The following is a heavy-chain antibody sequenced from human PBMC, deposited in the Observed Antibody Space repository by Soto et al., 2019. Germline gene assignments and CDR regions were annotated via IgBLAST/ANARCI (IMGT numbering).Heavy chain of an antibody. Sequence: ASVKVSCKASGYTFFKYFIHWVRQAPGQGLEWIGIINPSRGSATYGPIFQSRVSLTTDMPTSTVYMELSSLRSEDTAIYYCARPLIGNTIDLWGQGTSVTVSS. CDR1: GYTFFKYF. CDR3: ARPLIGNTIDL. CDR2: INPSRGSA. V-gene: IGHV1-46*01. D-gene: IGHD1-7*01. J-gene: IGHJ3*01.